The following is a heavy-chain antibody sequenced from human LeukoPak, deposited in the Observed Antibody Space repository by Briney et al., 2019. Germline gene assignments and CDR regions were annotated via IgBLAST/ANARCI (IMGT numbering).Heavy chain of an antibody. CDR3: ARDDGSSSSWSGLGYYFDY. CDR2: ISSSSSYI. CDR1: GFTFSSYS. J-gene: IGHJ4*02. Sequence: GGSLRLSCAASGFTFSSYSMNWVRQAPGKGLEWVSSISSSSSYIYYADSVKGRFTISRDNAKNSLYLQMNSLRAEDTAVYYCARDDGSSSSWSGLGYYFDYWGQGTLVTVSP. V-gene: IGHV3-21*01. D-gene: IGHD6-13*01.